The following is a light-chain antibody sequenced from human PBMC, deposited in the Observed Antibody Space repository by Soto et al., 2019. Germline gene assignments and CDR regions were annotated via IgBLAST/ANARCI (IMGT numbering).Light chain of an antibody. Sequence: DIQMTQSPSSLSASVGDRVTITCRASQDISNFLVWFQQKPGKVPNLLIYGASTLQSGVPSRFSGSGSGTDFTLTISSLQPEDVATYYCQQYNSYSSITFGQGTRLEIK. CDR1: QDISNF. CDR2: GAS. CDR3: QQYNSYSSIT. J-gene: IGKJ5*01. V-gene: IGKV1-27*01.